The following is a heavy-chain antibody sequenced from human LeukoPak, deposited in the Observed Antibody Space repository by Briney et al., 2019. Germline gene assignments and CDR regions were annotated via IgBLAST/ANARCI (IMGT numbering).Heavy chain of an antibody. CDR3: ESGTQQQWSSF. CDR1: GGSISSSTYY. V-gene: IGHV4-39*07. D-gene: IGHD3-10*01. Sequence: SEILSLTCTVSGGSISSSTYYWAWVRQPPGKGLEWIASIYYSGTTYYNPSLKSRVTISLDTSRNQFSLKLSSVTAADTAVYYCESGTQQQWSSFWGQGTLVTVSS. J-gene: IGHJ4*02. CDR2: IYYSGTT.